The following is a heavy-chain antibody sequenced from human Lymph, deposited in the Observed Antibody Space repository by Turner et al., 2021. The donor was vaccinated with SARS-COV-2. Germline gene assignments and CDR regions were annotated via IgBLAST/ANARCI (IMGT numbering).Heavy chain of an antibody. CDR3: ARNLGYDSSGFYYDY. CDR1: GGTFSSYA. D-gene: IGHD3-22*01. J-gene: IGHJ4*02. Sequence: QVQLVQSGAEVKRPGSSVKVSCKASGGTFSSYAISWVRQAPGQGLEWMGGIIPIFGTTNYAQKFQGRVTITADESTGTSYMELSSLKSADTAVYYCARNLGYDSSGFYYDYWGQGSLVTVSS. V-gene: IGHV1-69*01. CDR2: IIPIFGTT.